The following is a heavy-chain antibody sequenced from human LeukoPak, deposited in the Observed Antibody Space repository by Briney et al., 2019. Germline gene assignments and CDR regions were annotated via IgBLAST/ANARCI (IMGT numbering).Heavy chain of an antibody. CDR3: ARKMRILTGRDY. Sequence: GGSLRLSCAASGFTFGGYEMNWVRQAPGKGLESVSYISSSGSTIYYADSVKGRFTISRDNAKHSLYLKMNSLRAEDTAVYYCARKMRILTGRDYWGQGTLVSVSS. J-gene: IGHJ4*02. D-gene: IGHD3-9*01. CDR2: ISSSGSTI. CDR1: GFTFGGYE. V-gene: IGHV3-48*03.